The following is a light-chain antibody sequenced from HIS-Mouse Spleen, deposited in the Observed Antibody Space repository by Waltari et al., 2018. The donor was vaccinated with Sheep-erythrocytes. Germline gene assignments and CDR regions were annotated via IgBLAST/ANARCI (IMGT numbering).Light chain of an antibody. CDR3: QQANSFPFT. Sequence: DIQMTQSPSSVSASVGDRVTITCRARQGIGSWLAWYQQKPGKAPKLLIYAASSLQSGVPSRFSGSGSGTDFTLTISSLQPEDFATYYCQQANSFPFTFGQGKRLEIK. CDR2: AAS. J-gene: IGKJ5*01. V-gene: IGKV1-12*01. CDR1: QGIGSW.